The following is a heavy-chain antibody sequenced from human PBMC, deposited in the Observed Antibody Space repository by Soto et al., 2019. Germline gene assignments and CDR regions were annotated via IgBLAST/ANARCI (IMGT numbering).Heavy chain of an antibody. V-gene: IGHV1-69*01. CDR2: IIHIFGTA. CDR1: GGTFSSYA. CDR3: AHYYDFWSGYYNGFDY. Sequence: QVQLVQSGAEVKKPGSSVKVSCKASGGTFSSYAISWVRQAPGEGLEWMGGIIHIFGTANYAQKFQGRVTITADESTSTAYMELSSMRSEDTAVYYCAHYYDFWSGYYNGFDYWGQGTLVTVSS. J-gene: IGHJ4*02. D-gene: IGHD3-3*01.